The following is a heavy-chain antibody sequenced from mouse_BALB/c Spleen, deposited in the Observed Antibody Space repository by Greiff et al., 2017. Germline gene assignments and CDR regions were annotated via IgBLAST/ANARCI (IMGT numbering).Heavy chain of an antibody. V-gene: IGHV2-9*02. Sequence: VQLQQSGPGLVAPSQSLSITCTVSGFSLTSYGVHWVRQPPGKGLEWLGVIWAGGSTNYNSALMSRLSISKDNSKSQVFLKMNSLQTDDTAMYYCARDQGDYGYAWFAYWGQGTLVTVSA. D-gene: IGHD1-2*01. CDR3: ARDQGDYGYAWFAY. CDR2: IWAGGST. CDR1: GFSLTSYG. J-gene: IGHJ3*01.